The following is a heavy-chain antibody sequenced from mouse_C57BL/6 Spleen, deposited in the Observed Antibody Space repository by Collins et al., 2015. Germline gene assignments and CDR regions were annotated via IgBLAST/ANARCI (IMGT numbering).Heavy chain of an antibody. Sequence: QVQLQQSGAELMKPGASVKISCKATGYTFSSYWIEWVKQRPGHGLEWIGEILPGSGSTNYNEKFKGKATFTADTSSNTAYMQLSSLTSEDSAVYYCAREGYDVYFDVWGAGTTVTVSS. CDR1: GYTFSSYW. J-gene: IGHJ1*01. D-gene: IGHD2-14*01. CDR3: AREGYDVYFDV. CDR2: ILPGSGST. V-gene: IGHV1-9*01.